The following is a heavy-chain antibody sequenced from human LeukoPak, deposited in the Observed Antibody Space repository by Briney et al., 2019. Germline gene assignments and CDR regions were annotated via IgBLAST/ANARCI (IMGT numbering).Heavy chain of an antibody. V-gene: IGHV3-48*04. CDR3: ARATSYYDSSGYYLLDY. CDR2: ISSSSSTI. D-gene: IGHD3-22*01. Sequence: GGSLRLSCAASGFTFSSYSMNWVRQAPGKGLEWVSYISSSSSTIYYADSVKGRFTISRDNAKNSLYLQMNSLRAEDTAVYYCARATSYYDSSGYYLLDYWGQGTLVTVSS. J-gene: IGHJ4*02. CDR1: GFTFSSYS.